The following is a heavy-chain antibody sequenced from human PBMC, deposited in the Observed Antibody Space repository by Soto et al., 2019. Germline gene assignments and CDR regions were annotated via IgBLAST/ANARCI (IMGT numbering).Heavy chain of an antibody. CDR3: ARAGCTNGVCYGVDWFDP. CDR1: GGSISSYY. J-gene: IGHJ5*02. Sequence: SETLSLTCTVSGGSISSYYWSWIRQPPRKGLEWIGYIYYSGSTNYNPSLKSRVTISVDTSKNQFSLKLSSVTAADTAVYYCARAGCTNGVCYGVDWFDPWGQGTLVTVSS. CDR2: IYYSGST. V-gene: IGHV4-59*01. D-gene: IGHD2-8*01.